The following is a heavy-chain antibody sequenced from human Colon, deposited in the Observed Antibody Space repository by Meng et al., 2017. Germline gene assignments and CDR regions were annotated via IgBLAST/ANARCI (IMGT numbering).Heavy chain of an antibody. V-gene: IGHV4-4*07. Sequence: QLQLERPRPGLRTPSDTLSLTCTVSGASVSGYYWSWIRQPAGKGLEWIGRIYTSGSTNYNPSLKSRLSMSIDTSKKQFSLNLTSVTAADTAIYYCAREEVATSARCLDSWGQGTLVTVSS. CDR3: AREEVATSARCLDS. CDR1: GASVSGYY. CDR2: IYTSGST. D-gene: IGHD4-23*01. J-gene: IGHJ4*02.